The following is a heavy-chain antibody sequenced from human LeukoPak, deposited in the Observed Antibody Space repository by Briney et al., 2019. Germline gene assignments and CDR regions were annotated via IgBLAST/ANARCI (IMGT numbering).Heavy chain of an antibody. Sequence: SVKVSCKASGGTFSSSAITWVRQASGQGHEWMGRIIPVLNITNYAQKFQGRVTITADTSTSTAYMELSSLRSEETAVYYCARDQGLTAPPPYGLDVWGQGTTVTVSS. CDR2: IIPVLNIT. D-gene: IGHD5-18*01. CDR1: GGTFSSSA. J-gene: IGHJ6*02. V-gene: IGHV1-69*04. CDR3: ARDQGLTAPPPYGLDV.